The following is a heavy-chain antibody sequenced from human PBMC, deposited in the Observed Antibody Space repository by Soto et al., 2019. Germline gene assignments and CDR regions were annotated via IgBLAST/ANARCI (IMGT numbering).Heavy chain of an antibody. CDR2: IYYSGSA. Sequence: QVQLRESGPGLMKPSQTLSLTCTVSGGSISSGDYYWSWIRQPPGKGLEWIGYIYYSGSADYNPSLKSRVTISVDTSKNQFSLKLSSVTAADTAVYFCARDSLGYCSSTSCYIWGQGTLVTVSS. CDR1: GGSISSGDYY. V-gene: IGHV4-30-4*01. J-gene: IGHJ4*02. D-gene: IGHD2-2*02. CDR3: ARDSLGYCSSTSCYI.